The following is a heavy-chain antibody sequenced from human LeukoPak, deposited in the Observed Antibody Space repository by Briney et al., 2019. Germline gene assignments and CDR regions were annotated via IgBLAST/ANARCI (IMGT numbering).Heavy chain of an antibody. CDR2: INHSGST. V-gene: IGHV4-38-2*02. CDR1: GYSISSGYY. J-gene: IGHJ6*04. Sequence: SETLSLTCTVSGYSISSGYYWAWIRQPPGKGLEWIGEINHSGSTNYNPSLKSRVTISVDTSKNQFSLKLSSVTAADTAVYYCAELGITMIGGVWGKGTTVTISS. D-gene: IGHD3-10*02. CDR3: AELGITMIGGV.